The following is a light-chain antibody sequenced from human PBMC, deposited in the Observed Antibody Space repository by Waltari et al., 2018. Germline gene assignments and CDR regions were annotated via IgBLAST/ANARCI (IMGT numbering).Light chain of an antibody. CDR2: GAS. Sequence: EIVLTQSPGTLSLSLGERATLSCRASQSVSRALAWYPQKPGQAPRLLIYGASTSATGIPDRFSGSGSGTDFSLTISRLEPDDLAVYYCQHYVRLPATFGQGTTVEI. V-gene: IGKV3-20*01. J-gene: IGKJ1*01. CDR3: QHYVRLPAT. CDR1: QSVSRA.